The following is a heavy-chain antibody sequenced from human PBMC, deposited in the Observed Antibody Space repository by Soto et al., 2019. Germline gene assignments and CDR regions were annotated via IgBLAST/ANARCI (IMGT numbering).Heavy chain of an antibody. CDR3: ARHLGAADGKGLYYYYYYMDV. CDR2: IYYSGNT. D-gene: IGHD6-13*01. Sequence: SETLSLTCTVSGGSISSNDYYWGWVRQSPGKGPEWIGSIYYSGNTYYNPSLKSRVTISVDTSKNQFSLKLRSVTAADTAVYYCARHLGAADGKGLYYYYYYMDVWGRGPTVTVSS. V-gene: IGHV4-39*01. J-gene: IGHJ6*03. CDR1: GGSISSNDYY.